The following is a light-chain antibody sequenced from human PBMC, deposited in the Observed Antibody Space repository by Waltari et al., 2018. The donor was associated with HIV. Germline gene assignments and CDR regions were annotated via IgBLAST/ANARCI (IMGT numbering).Light chain of an antibody. J-gene: IGLJ2*01. V-gene: IGLV1-40*01. CDR1: RSNIWAGHY. CDR2: DNS. Sequence: QSVLTQPPSVPGAPRQRFTISCTRSRSNIWAGHYVHWYQQLPGTATKLLIDDNSHRPSGVPARFSGSKSGTSASLAITGLQTEDEAEYYCQSYDSSLSGHVLFGGGTILTVL. CDR3: QSYDSSLSGHVL.